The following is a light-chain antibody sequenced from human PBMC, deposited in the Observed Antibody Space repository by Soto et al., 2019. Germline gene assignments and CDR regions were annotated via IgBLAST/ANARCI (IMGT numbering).Light chain of an antibody. CDR3: QQDDPSPIT. V-gene: IGKV3-20*01. CDR1: QFVNSRY. CDR2: GAS. J-gene: IGKJ5*01. Sequence: EIVLTQSPGTLSLSPGESATLLCRASQFVNSRYLAWYQQKPGQAPRLLIYGASSRATGIPDRFSGSGSGTDVTLTLTPLEPEDVVVYFCQQDDPSPITFGQGTRLDIK.